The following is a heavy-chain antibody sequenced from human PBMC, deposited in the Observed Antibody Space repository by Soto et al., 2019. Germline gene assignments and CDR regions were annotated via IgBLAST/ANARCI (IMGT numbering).Heavy chain of an antibody. CDR2: ISPYNGNT. D-gene: IGHD6-6*01. J-gene: IGHJ6*02. V-gene: IGHV1-18*01. Sequence: EASVKVSCKASGYTFTSHGISWVRQAPGQGLEWMGWISPYNGNTNYAQKLQGRVTMTTDTSTSTAYMELRSLRSDDTAVYYCAREGRSIAARRYSHSGMDAWGQGSTVTAS. CDR1: GYTFTSHG. CDR3: AREGRSIAARRYSHSGMDA.